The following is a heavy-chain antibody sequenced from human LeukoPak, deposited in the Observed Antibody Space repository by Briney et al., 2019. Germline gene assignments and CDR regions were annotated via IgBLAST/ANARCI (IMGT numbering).Heavy chain of an antibody. D-gene: IGHD2-2*01. V-gene: IGHV4-34*01. CDR1: GGSFSGYY. CDR2: INHSGST. CDR3: ARDGRGIVVVPAAMRRTTPYYYGMDV. Sequence: SETLSLTCAVYGGSFSGYYWSWIRQPPGKGLEWIGEINHSGSTNYNPSLKSRVTISVDTSKNQFSLKLSSVTAADTAVYYCARDGRGIVVVPAAMRRTTPYYYGMDVWGQGTTVTVSS. J-gene: IGHJ6*02.